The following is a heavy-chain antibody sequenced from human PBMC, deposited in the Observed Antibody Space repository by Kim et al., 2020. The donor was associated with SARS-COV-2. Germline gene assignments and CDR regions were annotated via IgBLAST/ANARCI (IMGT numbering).Heavy chain of an antibody. V-gene: IGHV3-7*03. J-gene: IGHJ4*02. CDR1: GFIFSSYG. CDR3: ARTDFAAAGNY. CDR2: IKPDGSET. D-gene: IGHD6-13*01. Sequence: GGSLRLSCAASGFIFSSYGMTWVRQAPGKGLEWVANIKPDGSETYCVDSVKGRFTVSRDNAKNSLSLQMNSLRAEDTAVYYCARTDFAAAGNYWGQGTLVTVSS.